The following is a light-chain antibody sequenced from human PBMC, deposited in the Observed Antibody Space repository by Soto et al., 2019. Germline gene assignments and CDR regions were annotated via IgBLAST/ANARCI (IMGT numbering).Light chain of an antibody. V-gene: IGKV3-20*01. CDR1: QPLNNN. J-gene: IGKJ1*01. CDR2: ATS. Sequence: EIVMTQSPATLSVSPGDRATLSCRAGQPLNNNVAWYQQKSGQAPRLLIYATSSRATDIPDRFIGYGSGTDFTLTISGLEPEDFAVYYCQQYGSSLSTFGQGTKVDNK. CDR3: QQYGSSLST.